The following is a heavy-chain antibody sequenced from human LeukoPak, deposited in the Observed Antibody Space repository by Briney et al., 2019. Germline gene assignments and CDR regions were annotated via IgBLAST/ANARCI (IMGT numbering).Heavy chain of an antibody. CDR1: GGSFCGYY. Sequence: SETLSLTCAVYGGSFCGYYWSWIRQPPGKGLEWIGEINHSGSTNYNPSLKSRVTISVDTSKNQFSLKLSSVTAADTAVYYCGGALVAYTIDYWGQGTLVTVSS. CDR2: INHSGST. D-gene: IGHD3-16*01. V-gene: IGHV4-34*01. J-gene: IGHJ4*02. CDR3: GGALVAYTIDY.